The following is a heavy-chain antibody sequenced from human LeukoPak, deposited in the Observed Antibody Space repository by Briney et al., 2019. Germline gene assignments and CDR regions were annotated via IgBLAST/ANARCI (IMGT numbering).Heavy chain of an antibody. D-gene: IGHD3-16*01. CDR1: GFTFSNYA. V-gene: IGHV3-21*01. J-gene: IGHJ4*02. CDR2: ISSSSSYI. CDR3: ARGDFFTFYEEIGYFDH. Sequence: PGGSLRLSCAASGFTFSNYAMNWVRQAPGKGLEWVSSISSSSSYIYYADSVKGRFTISRDNAKNSLYLQMNSLRAEDTAVYYCARGDFFTFYEEIGYFDHWGQGTLVTVSP.